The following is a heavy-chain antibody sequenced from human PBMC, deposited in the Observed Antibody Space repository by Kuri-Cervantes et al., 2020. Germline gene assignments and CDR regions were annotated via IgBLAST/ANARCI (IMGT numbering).Heavy chain of an antibody. V-gene: IGHV4-61*08. CDR2: IYYSGST. CDR1: GGSISSGGYY. CDR3: AREIDYGDYGWFDS. Sequence: SETLSLTCTVSGGSISSGGYYWSWIRQPPGKGLEWIGYIYYSGSTNYNPSLKSRVTISADSSKNQFSLNLSSVTAADTAVYYCAREIDYGDYGWFDSWGQGTLVTDSS. J-gene: IGHJ5*01. D-gene: IGHD4-17*01.